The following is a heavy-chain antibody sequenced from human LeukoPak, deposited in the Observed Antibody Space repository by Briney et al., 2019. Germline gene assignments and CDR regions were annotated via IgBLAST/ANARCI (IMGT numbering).Heavy chain of an antibody. CDR1: GFTFSSYT. V-gene: IGHV3-21*01. CDR2: ISTSSIYI. CDR3: ARAYYDSSGYYSY. J-gene: IGHJ4*02. D-gene: IGHD3-22*01. Sequence: PGGSLRLSCAASGFTFSSYTMNWVRQAPGKGLEWVSSISTSSIYIYCTDSLKGRFTISRDNAKNTLYLQMNSLRAEDTAVYYCARAYYDSSGYYSYWGQGTLVTVSS.